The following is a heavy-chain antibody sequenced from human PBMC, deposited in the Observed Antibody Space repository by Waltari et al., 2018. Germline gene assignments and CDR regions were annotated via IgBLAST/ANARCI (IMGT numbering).Heavy chain of an antibody. D-gene: IGHD7-27*01. V-gene: IGHV3-21*01. CDR1: GFSFSSFS. CDR3: ARGGWGFSLDY. J-gene: IGHJ4*02. CDR2: ISSKSNYT. Sequence: EVQLVESGGGLVKPGGSLRLSCAASGFSFSSFSMNWVRQAPGKGLELVSSISSKSNYTHYAYSVKGRFTNSRDNAKNSVYLQMKGLRGDDTAVYYCARGGWGFSLDYWGQGTLVTFSS.